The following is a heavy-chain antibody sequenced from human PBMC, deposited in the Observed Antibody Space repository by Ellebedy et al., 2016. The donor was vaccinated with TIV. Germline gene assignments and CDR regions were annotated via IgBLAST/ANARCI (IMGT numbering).Heavy chain of an antibody. CDR3: ARCVVAHAAFDI. CDR1: GFTFSTYS. Sequence: GESLKISCAASGFTFSTYSMNWVRQAPGKGLEWVSSISGSRSYIYYADSVKGRFTISSDNAKNSLYLQINRLSGEDTAVYYCARCVVAHAAFDIWGQGTMVTVSS. CDR2: ISGSRSYI. D-gene: IGHD2-15*01. V-gene: IGHV3-21*01. J-gene: IGHJ3*02.